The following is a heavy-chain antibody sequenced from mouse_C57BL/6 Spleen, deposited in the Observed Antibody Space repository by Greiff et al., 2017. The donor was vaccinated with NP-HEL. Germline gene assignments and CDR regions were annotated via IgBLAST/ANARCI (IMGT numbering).Heavy chain of an antibody. CDR2: ISSGGSYT. CDR3: ARHPNYGRAMDY. CDR1: GFTFSSYG. J-gene: IGHJ4*01. D-gene: IGHD1-2*01. V-gene: IGHV5-6*01. Sequence: EVQRVESGGDLVKPGGSLKLSCAASGFTFSSYGMSWVRQTPDKRLEWVATISSGGSYTYYPDSVKGRFTISRDNAKNTLYLQMSSLKSEDTAMYYCARHPNYGRAMDYWGQGTSVTVSS.